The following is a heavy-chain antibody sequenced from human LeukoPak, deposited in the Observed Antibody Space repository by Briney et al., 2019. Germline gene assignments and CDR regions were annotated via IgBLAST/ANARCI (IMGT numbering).Heavy chain of an antibody. J-gene: IGHJ4*02. V-gene: IGHV3-21*01. CDR3: ARGPYSSSFSFDY. Sequence: GGSLRLSCAASGFTFSSYSMNWVRQAPGKGLEWVSSISSSSSYIYYADSVKGRSTISRDNAKNSLYLQMNSLRAEDTAVYYCARGPYSSSFSFDYWGQGTLVTVS. CDR2: ISSSSSYI. CDR1: GFTFSSYS. D-gene: IGHD6-6*01.